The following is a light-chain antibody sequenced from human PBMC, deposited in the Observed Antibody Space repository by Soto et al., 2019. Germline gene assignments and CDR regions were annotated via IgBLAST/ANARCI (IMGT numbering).Light chain of an antibody. CDR3: NSYTSSNTYV. V-gene: IGLV2-14*01. Sequence: QSALTQPASVSGSPGQAITISCSGSGSDVGAHNFVSWYQHHPGKAPELMIYEVSNRPSGVSNRFSGSKSGNTASLTISGLQAEDEADYYCNSYTSSNTYVFGSGTKVTVL. CDR1: GSDVGAHNF. CDR2: EVS. J-gene: IGLJ1*01.